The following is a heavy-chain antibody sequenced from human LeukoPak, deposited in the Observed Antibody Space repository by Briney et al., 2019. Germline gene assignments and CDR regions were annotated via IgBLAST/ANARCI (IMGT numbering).Heavy chain of an antibody. Sequence: GESLKISCKGSGYSFTSYWIGWVRQMPGKGLERMGIIYPGDSDTRYSPSFQGQVTISADKSISTAYLQWSSLKASDTAMYYCARSRSNSWAGFDPWGQGTLVTVSS. CDR2: IYPGDSDT. V-gene: IGHV5-51*01. J-gene: IGHJ5*02. CDR1: GYSFTSYW. CDR3: ARSRSNSWAGFDP. D-gene: IGHD6-13*01.